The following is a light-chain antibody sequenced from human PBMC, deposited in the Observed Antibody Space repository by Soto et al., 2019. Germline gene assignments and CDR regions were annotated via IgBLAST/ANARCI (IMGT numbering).Light chain of an antibody. CDR1: QSVSSY. CDR3: QQRSNWPIT. CDR2: DAS. V-gene: IGKV3-11*01. Sequence: MVLTASSKTLSLSPGXRXXLXXXASQSVSSYLAWYQQKPGQAPRLLIYDASNRATGIPARFSGSGSGTDFTLTISRLEPEDFAVYYCQQRSNWPITFGQGTRLEIK. J-gene: IGKJ5*01.